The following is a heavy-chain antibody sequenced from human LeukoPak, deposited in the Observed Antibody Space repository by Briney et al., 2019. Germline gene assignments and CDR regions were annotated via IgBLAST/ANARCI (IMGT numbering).Heavy chain of an antibody. CDR1: GYTFTGYY. Sequence: ASVKVSCKASGYTFTGYYMHWVRQAPGQGLEWMGWINPNSGGTNYAQKFQGRVTITRNTSISTAYMELSSLRSEDTAVYYCARGQGGDYDLDYWGQGTLVTVSS. V-gene: IGHV1-2*02. D-gene: IGHD4-17*01. CDR3: ARGQGGDYDLDY. J-gene: IGHJ4*02. CDR2: INPNSGGT.